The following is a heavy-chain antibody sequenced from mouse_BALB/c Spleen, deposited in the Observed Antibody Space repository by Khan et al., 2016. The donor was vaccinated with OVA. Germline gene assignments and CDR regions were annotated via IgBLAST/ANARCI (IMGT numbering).Heavy chain of an antibody. CDR2: ISTYYGDA. J-gene: IGHJ3*01. Sequence: VQLQESGAELVRPGFSVKISCKGSGYTFTDYAMYWVKQSHAKSLEWIGVISTYYGDADYNQKFQGKASMTVAKSSSTAYLELARLTSEDCAVYYSARGGSFAYWGQETLVTVSA. CDR1: GYTFTDYA. V-gene: IGHV1S137*01. CDR3: ARGGSFAY. D-gene: IGHD1-1*02.